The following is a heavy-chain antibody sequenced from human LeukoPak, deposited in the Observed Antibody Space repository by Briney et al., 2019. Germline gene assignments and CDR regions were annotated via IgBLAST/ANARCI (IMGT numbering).Heavy chain of an antibody. CDR3: ATGDREFDF. J-gene: IGHJ2*01. CDR1: GGPISNWF. CDR2: MFINGNT. Sequence: SETLSLTCSVSGGPISNWFWSWIRQPAGKGLEWIGRMFINGNTNYNSSLESRATISVDKSTNQVFLKLSSVTAADTAVYYCATGDREFDFWGRGTLVTVSS. V-gene: IGHV4-4*07.